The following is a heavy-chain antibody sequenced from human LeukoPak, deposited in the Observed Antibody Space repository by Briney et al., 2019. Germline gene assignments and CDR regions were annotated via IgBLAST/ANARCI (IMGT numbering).Heavy chain of an antibody. V-gene: IGHV3-30*04. CDR2: ISYDGSNK. D-gene: IGHD3-9*01. J-gene: IGHJ3*02. CDR1: GFTFSSYA. CDR3: ARGGDILTGYYTDAFDI. Sequence: PGGSLRLSCAASGFTFSSYAMHWVRQAPGKGLEWVAVISYDGSNKYYADSVKGRFTISRDNSKNTLYLQMNSLRAEDMAVYYCARGGDILTGYYTDAFDIWGQGTMVTVSS.